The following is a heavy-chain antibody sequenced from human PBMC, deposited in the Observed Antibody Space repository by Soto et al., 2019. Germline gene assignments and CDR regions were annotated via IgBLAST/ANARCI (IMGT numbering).Heavy chain of an antibody. Sequence: PVVSLRLSWAASGFTFSSYAMSWVRQAPGKGLEWVSAISGSGGSTYYADSVKGRFTISRDNSKNTLYLQMNSLRAEDTAVYYCAKDVFLGYCTNGVCSVFDYWGQGTLVTVSS. J-gene: IGHJ4*02. CDR2: ISGSGGST. V-gene: IGHV3-23*01. CDR3: AKDVFLGYCTNGVCSVFDY. CDR1: GFTFSSYA. D-gene: IGHD2-8*01.